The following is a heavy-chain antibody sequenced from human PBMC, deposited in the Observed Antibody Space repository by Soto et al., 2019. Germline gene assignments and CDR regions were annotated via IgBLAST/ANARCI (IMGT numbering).Heavy chain of an antibody. CDR3: ARAYNWNYHNWFDP. V-gene: IGHV3-7*03. Sequence: HPGGSLRLSCAASGFTFSSYWMSWVRQAPGKGLEWVANIKQDGSEKYYVDSVKGRFTISRDNAKNSLYLQMNSLRAEDTAVYYCARAYNWNYHNWFDPWGQGTLVTVSS. J-gene: IGHJ5*02. CDR1: GFTFSSYW. CDR2: IKQDGSEK. D-gene: IGHD1-7*01.